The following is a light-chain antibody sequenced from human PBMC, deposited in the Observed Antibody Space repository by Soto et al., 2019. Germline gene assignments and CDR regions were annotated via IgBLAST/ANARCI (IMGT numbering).Light chain of an antibody. CDR2: DAS. CDR3: QQRSNWPLT. V-gene: IGKV3-11*01. Sequence: EIVLTRSPATLSLSPGERATLSCRASQSVSSYLAWYQQKPGQAPRLLIYDASNRATGIPARFSGSGSGTDFTLTISRLEPEDFAVYYCQQRSNWPLTFGRGTKVEIK. CDR1: QSVSSY. J-gene: IGKJ4*01.